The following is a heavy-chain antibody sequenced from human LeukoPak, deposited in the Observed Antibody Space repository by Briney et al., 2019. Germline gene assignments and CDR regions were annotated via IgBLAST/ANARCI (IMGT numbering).Heavy chain of an antibody. V-gene: IGHV5-51*01. CDR2: IYPSDSDT. D-gene: IGHD3-10*01. CDR1: GYSFTSYW. CDR3: ARQRFTMRAYAGNWFDP. Sequence: GESLKISCKGSGYSFTSYWIGWVRQMPGKGLEWMGIIYPSDSDTRYNPSFQDQVTISADKSISTAYLQWSSLKASDTAMYYCARQRFTMRAYAGNWFDPWGQGTLVTVSS. J-gene: IGHJ5*02.